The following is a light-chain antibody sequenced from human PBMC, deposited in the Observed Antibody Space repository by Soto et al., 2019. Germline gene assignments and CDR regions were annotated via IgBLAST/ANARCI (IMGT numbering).Light chain of an antibody. CDR3: QKYNSAPPL. CDR1: QGISNY. CDR2: GAS. Sequence: DIQMTQSPSSLCASVGDRVTITCRASQGISNYLAWYQQKPGKVPKLLIYGASTLQSGVPSRFSGSGSGTDFTLTISGLQPEDVATYYCQKYNSAPPLFGGGTRVEIK. V-gene: IGKV1-27*01. J-gene: IGKJ4*01.